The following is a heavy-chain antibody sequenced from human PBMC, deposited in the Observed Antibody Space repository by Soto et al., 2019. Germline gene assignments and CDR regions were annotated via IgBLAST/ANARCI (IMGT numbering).Heavy chain of an antibody. V-gene: IGHV3-53*02. D-gene: IGHD6-13*01. Sequence: EVQLVETGGGLIQPGGSLRLSCAASGFTVSSNYMSWVRQAPGKGLEWVSVIYSGGSTYYADSVKGRFTISRDNSKNTLYLQMNSLRAEDTAVYYCAREQLVRRVYDYWGQGTLVTVSS. CDR1: GFTVSSNY. J-gene: IGHJ4*02. CDR2: IYSGGST. CDR3: AREQLVRRVYDY.